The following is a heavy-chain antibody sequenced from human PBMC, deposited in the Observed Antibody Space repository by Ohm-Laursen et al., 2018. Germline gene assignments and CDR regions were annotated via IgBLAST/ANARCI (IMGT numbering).Heavy chain of an antibody. J-gene: IGHJ5*02. D-gene: IGHD5-12*01. CDR2: IYSSGST. CDR3: ARDGLRRYSGYDR. CDR1: GGSISSGGYY. Sequence: SETLSLTCTVSGGSISSGGYYWSWIRQHPGKGLEWIGYIYSSGSTYYNPSLKSRVTISVDTSKNQFSLKLSSVTAADTAVYYCARDGLRRYSGYDRWGQGTLVTVSS. V-gene: IGHV4-31*03.